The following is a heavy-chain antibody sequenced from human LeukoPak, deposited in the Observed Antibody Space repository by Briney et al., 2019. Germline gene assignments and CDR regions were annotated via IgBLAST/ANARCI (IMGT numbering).Heavy chain of an antibody. J-gene: IGHJ3*02. CDR1: GFTVSSNY. V-gene: IGHV3-66*01. CDR2: IYSGGST. CDR3: ARDPAEVLPRPHAFDI. Sequence: PGGSLRLSCAASGFTVSSNYMSWVRQAPGKGLEWVSVIYSGGSTYYADSVKGRFTISRDNSKNTLYLQMNSLRAEDTAVYYCARDPAEVLPRPHAFDIWGQGTMVTVSS.